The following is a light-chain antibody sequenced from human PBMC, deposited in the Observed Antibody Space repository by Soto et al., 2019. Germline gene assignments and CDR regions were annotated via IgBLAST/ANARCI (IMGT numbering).Light chain of an antibody. CDR1: SSDVDGYNY. V-gene: IGLV2-11*01. CDR3: CSYAGSYTWV. Sequence: QSVLTQPRSVSGSPGQSVTISCTGTSSDVDGYNYVSWYQQHPGKAPKLMIYDVSKRPSGVPDRFYGSKSGNAASLTISGLQAEDEADYYCCSYAGSYTWVFGGGTKLTVL. J-gene: IGLJ3*02. CDR2: DVS.